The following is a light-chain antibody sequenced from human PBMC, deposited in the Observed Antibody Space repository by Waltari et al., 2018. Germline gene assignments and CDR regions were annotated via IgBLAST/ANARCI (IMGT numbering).Light chain of an antibody. CDR3: QQYDNLPLT. CDR1: HDISNF. CDR2: DAS. V-gene: IGKV1-33*01. J-gene: IGKJ4*01. Sequence: DIQMPQSPSSLYASVRDRITTTCQASHDISNFLNWYQQKPGKSPTLLIYDASNLETAVPSRFSGSGSETDFTFTISSLQPEDIATYYCQQYDNLPLTFGGGTKVEIK.